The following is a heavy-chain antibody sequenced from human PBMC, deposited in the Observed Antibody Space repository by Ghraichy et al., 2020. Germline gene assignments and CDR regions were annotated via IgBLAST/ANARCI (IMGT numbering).Heavy chain of an antibody. CDR3: ARGQKGYYDFWSGYYDPFYFGY. J-gene: IGHJ4*02. CDR2: IYYSGST. CDR1: GASISSGDYY. Sequence: LSLTCTVSGASISSGDYYWSWIRQPPGKGLEWIGYIYYSGSTYYNSSLKSRVTISVDTSKNHFSLKLSSVTAADTAVYYCARGQKGYYDFWSGYYDPFYFGYWGQGTLVTVSS. D-gene: IGHD3-3*01. V-gene: IGHV4-30-4*01.